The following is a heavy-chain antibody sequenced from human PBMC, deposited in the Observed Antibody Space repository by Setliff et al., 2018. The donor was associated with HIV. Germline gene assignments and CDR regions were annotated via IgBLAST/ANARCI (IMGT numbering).Heavy chain of an antibody. J-gene: IGHJ2*01. V-gene: IGHV1-69*05. CDR1: GYTFSSYS. D-gene: IGHD3-22*01. CDR2: IIPFFGTT. Sequence: ASVKVSCKASGYTFSSYSVSWVRQAPGQGLQWMGGIIPFFGTTNYAQKFQDRVRITTDEAAPAAPATTVYMELSSLRSDDTAVYYCARGRRSDYYDSDGYLYYYFDLWGRGTLVTVSS. CDR3: ARGRRSDYYDSDGYLYYYFDL.